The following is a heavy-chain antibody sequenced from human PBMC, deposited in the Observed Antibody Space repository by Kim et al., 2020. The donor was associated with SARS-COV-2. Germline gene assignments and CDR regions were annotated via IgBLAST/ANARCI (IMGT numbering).Heavy chain of an antibody. CDR2: IRSKANSYAT. J-gene: IGHJ6*02. V-gene: IGHV3-73*01. CDR3: TRHLTTSALVV. CDR1: GFTFSGSA. D-gene: IGHD4-17*01. Sequence: GGSLRLSCAASGFTFSGSAMHWVRQASGKGLEWVGRIRSKANSYATAYAASVKGRFTISRDDSKNTAYLQMNSLKTEDTAVYYCTRHLTTSALVVWGQGTTVTVSS.